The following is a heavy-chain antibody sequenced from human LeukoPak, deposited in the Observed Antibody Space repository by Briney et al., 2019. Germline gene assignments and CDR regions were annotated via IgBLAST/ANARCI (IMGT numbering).Heavy chain of an antibody. CDR2: ISYDGNNE. V-gene: IGHV3-30*18. CDR1: GFTFSSYG. J-gene: IGHJ4*02. Sequence: PGRSLRLSCEASGFTFSSYGMHWVRQAPGKGLEWVAVISYDGNNEYYADSVKGRFTISRDNSKNTLYLQMNSLRVEDTAVYYCAKDPYMTATTHFDYWGQGTRVTVSS. CDR3: AKDPYMTATTHFDY. D-gene: IGHD1-26*01.